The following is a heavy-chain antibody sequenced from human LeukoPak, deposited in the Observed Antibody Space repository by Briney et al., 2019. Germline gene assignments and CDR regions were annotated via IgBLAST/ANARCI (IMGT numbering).Heavy chain of an antibody. J-gene: IGHJ2*01. CDR2: IYYSGST. Sequence: SETLSLTCTVSGGSICSYYWSWIRQPPGKGLQWIGYIYYSGSTNYNPSLKSRVTISVDTSKNQFSLKLSSVTAADTAVYYCARDPGAAYSSSWYYWYFDLWGRGTLVTVSS. CDR3: ARDPGAAYSSSWYYWYFDL. CDR1: GGSICSYY. D-gene: IGHD6-13*01. V-gene: IGHV4-59*01.